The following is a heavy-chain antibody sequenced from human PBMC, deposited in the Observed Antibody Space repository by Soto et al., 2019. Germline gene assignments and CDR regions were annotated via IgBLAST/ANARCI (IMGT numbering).Heavy chain of an antibody. D-gene: IGHD4-17*01. CDR2: IWYDGSKK. J-gene: IGHJ4*02. CDR3: ARDPATVTTYFDY. V-gene: IGHV3-33*01. CDR1: GYTFSSYG. Sequence: QVQLVESGGGVVQPGRSLRLSCAASGYTFSSYGMHWVRQAPGKGLEWVALIWYDGSKKDYADSVKGRLTTSRDDSKNTLYLQMNSLRAEDTAVYYCARDPATVTTYFDYWGQGNLVTVSS.